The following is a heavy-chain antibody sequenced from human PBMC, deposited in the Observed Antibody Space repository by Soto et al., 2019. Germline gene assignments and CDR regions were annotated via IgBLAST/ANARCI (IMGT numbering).Heavy chain of an antibody. CDR3: AASYGSGYRAFDY. V-gene: IGHV1-69*02. CDR2: INPIVSMS. D-gene: IGHD3-10*01. Sequence: QVQLVQSGTEVKKPGSSVKVSCKASGDTFSFYTINWVRHAPGLGLEWVGRINPIVSMSNYAQKFQGRVSRTADKSTRPAYMEVIILRSDDTAMYFCAASYGSGYRAFDYWGQGALVIVSS. J-gene: IGHJ4*02. CDR1: GDTFSFYT.